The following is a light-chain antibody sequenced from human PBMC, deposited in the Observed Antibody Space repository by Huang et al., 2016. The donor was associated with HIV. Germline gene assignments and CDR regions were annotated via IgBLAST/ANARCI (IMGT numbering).Light chain of an antibody. J-gene: IGKJ2*01. Sequence: DIQMTRFPSSLSASVGDRVTITCRASQSIINYLNWDQQRPGEAPKLLIYTASSVQSGVPSRFSGSGSGTDFTLTINSLQPEDLGTYYCQQSHSTPFTFGQGTKLEIK. CDR1: QSIINY. V-gene: IGKV1-39*01. CDR3: QQSHSTPFT. CDR2: TAS.